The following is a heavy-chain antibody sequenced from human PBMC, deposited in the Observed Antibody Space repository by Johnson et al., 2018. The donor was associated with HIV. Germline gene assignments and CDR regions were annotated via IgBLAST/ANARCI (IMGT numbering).Heavy chain of an antibody. J-gene: IGHJ3*01. Sequence: QVLLVESGGGLVKPGGSLRLSCAASGFTFSSYAMHWVRQAPGKGLEWVAVISYDGSNKYYADSVKGRFTISRDNSKNTLYLQMNSLKTEDTAVYYCTTGTTVPTWDWGQGTMVTVSS. CDR3: TTGTTVPTWD. CDR2: ISYDGSNK. D-gene: IGHD4-17*01. V-gene: IGHV3-30-3*01. CDR1: GFTFSSYA.